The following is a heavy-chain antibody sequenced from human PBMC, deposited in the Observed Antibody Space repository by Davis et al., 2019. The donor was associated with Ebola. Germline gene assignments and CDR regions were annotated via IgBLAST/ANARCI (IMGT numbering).Heavy chain of an antibody. CDR2: VFLKSGST. J-gene: IGHJ4*02. CDR1: GYTFTDYN. D-gene: IGHD4-11*01. CDR3: ARGHNYAHEY. Sequence: ASVKVSCKASGYTFTDYNIHWMRQAPGQGLEWLGPVFLKSGSTNYAQKFQCRVTMTRDTSISTVYMELSSLGYEDTADYYCARGHNYAHEYWGQGTLVTVSS. V-gene: IGHV1-2*06.